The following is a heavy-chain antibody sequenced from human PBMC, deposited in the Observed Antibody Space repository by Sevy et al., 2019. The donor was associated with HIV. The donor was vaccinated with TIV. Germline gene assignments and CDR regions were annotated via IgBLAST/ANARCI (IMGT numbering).Heavy chain of an antibody. V-gene: IGHV3-53*01. Sequence: GGSLRLSCAASGFTVSSSYMSWVRQAPGKGLEWVSVIYSGGSTYYADSVKGRFTISRDNSKNTLYLQMNSLRAEDTAVYYCARVRVGAYYYYYYMDVWGKGTTVTVSS. CDR2: IYSGGST. CDR3: ARVRVGAYYYYYYMDV. J-gene: IGHJ6*03. D-gene: IGHD2-8*02. CDR1: GFTVSSSY.